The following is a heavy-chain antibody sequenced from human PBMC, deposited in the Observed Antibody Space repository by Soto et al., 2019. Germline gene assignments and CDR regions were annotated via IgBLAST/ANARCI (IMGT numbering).Heavy chain of an antibody. Sequence: SQTLSLTCDISGDSVSSNSAGWNWIRQTPSRSLEWLGRTYYRSKWYNNYAVSVKSRVSVNPDTAKYQFSLQLNSVTPEDTAVYYCARGSWDDVSGHYYMDVWGKGTTVTVSS. CDR1: GDSVSSNSAG. CDR2: TYYRSKWYN. D-gene: IGHD1-1*01. V-gene: IGHV6-1*01. J-gene: IGHJ6*03. CDR3: ARGSWDDVSGHYYMDV.